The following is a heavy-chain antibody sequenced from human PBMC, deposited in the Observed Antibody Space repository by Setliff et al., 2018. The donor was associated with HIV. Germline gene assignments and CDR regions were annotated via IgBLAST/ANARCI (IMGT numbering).Heavy chain of an antibody. D-gene: IGHD4-17*01. J-gene: IGHJ4*02. Sequence: SETLSLTCAVSAYSISSGYYWGWIRQPPGKGLEWIGSIYHSGSTYYNPSLMSRVTMSVDTSKNQFSLKLTSVTASDTAVYYCARAAAGNTGPFDLWGQGSPVTVSS. V-gene: IGHV4-38-2*01. CDR1: AYSISSGYY. CDR2: IYHSGST. CDR3: ARAAAGNTGPFDL.